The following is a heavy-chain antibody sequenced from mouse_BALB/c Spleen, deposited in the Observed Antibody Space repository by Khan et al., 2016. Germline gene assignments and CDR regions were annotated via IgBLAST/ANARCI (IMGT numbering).Heavy chain of an antibody. CDR3: ARSPYDYDVGFAY. CDR2: IDPANGNT. J-gene: IGHJ3*01. Sequence: VQLQQSGAELVKPGASVKLSCTASGFNIKDTYMHWVKQRPEQGLELIGRIDPANGNTKYDPKFQGKATITADTSSNTAYLQLSSLTSEDTAVYYCARSPYDYDVGFAYWGQGTLVTVSA. V-gene: IGHV14-3*02. D-gene: IGHD2-4*01. CDR1: GFNIKDTY.